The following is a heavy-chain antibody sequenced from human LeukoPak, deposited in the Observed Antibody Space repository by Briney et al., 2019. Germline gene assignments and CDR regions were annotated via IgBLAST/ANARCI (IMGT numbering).Heavy chain of an antibody. CDR1: GGSIRSYY. D-gene: IGHD6-13*01. J-gene: IGHJ4*02. CDR2: FHNSGNT. CDR3: ARSGSTTWHNSDS. Sequence: PSETLCLTCTVSGGSIRSYYWNWIRQPPGKGLEWIWSFHNSGNTHYNASLKGRVTISVDKSNNQFSLRRSSVTAADTAVYYCARSGSTTWHNSDSWGQGTLVTVSA. V-gene: IGHV4-59*13.